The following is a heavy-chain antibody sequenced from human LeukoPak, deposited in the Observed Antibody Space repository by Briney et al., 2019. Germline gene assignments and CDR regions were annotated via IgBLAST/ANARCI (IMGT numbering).Heavy chain of an antibody. V-gene: IGHV4-59*12. D-gene: IGHD6-19*01. J-gene: IGHJ4*02. Sequence: SETLSLTCTVSGGSISSYYWNWIRQPPGKGLEWIGYIYYSGSTNYNPSLKSRVTISVDTSKNQFSLKLSSVTAADTAVYYCARGPRSSDWYSIDYWGQGTLVTVSS. CDR2: IYYSGST. CDR1: GGSISSYY. CDR3: ARGPRSSDWYSIDY.